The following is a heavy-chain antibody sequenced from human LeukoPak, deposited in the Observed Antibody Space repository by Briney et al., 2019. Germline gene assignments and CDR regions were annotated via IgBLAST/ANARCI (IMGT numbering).Heavy chain of an antibody. CDR3: ARGKTTVTTGELVY. CDR2: ISGSGGST. D-gene: IGHD4-17*01. Sequence: PGGSLRLSCAASGFTFSSYAMSWVRQAPGKGLEWVSAISGSGGSTYYADSVKGRFTISRDSSKNMLYLQMNSLRAEDTAAYYCARGKTTVTTGELVYWGQGTLVIVSS. CDR1: GFTFSSYA. V-gene: IGHV3-23*01. J-gene: IGHJ4*02.